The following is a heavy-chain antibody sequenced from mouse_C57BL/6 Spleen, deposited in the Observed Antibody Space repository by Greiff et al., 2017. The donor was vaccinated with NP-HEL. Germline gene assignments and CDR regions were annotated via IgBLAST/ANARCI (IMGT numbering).Heavy chain of an antibody. CDR2: ISGGGGNT. J-gene: IGHJ2*01. D-gene: IGHD1-1*01. Sequence: EVQVVESGGGLVKPGGSLKLSCAASGFTFSSYTMSWVRQTPEKRLEWVATISGGGGNTYYPDSVKGRFTISRDNAKNTLYLQMSSLRSEDTALYYCARRNYYGSSYFDYWGQGTTLTVSS. V-gene: IGHV5-9*01. CDR3: ARRNYYGSSYFDY. CDR1: GFTFSSYT.